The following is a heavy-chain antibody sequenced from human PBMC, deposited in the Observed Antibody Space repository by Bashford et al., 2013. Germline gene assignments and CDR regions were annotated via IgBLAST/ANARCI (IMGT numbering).Heavy chain of an antibody. Sequence: VASVKVSCKASGYTFSTYGVTWVRQAPGQGLEWMAWMSAYNGNTNYAQKFQGRVTLTKDASTSTASMELRSLRSDDTAVYFCARGSQYSSGWFLDSWGQGTLVTVSS. CDR2: MSAYNGNT. CDR1: GYTFSTYG. J-gene: IGHJ4*02. D-gene: IGHD6-19*01. CDR3: ARGSQYSSGWFLDS. V-gene: IGHV1-18*01.